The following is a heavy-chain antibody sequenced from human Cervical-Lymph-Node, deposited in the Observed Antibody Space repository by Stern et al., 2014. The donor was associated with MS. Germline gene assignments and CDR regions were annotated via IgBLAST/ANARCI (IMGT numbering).Heavy chain of an antibody. Sequence: EVQLVQSGGGLVKPGGSLRLSCAASGFTFDNAWMSWVRQAPGKGLEWVGQIKSKTAGETTDYAAPVKGRFTISRDDSKNTLYLQMNSLKTEDTAVYYCTGTAKGAGGLDVWGQGTTVTVSS. CDR2: IKSKTAGETT. J-gene: IGHJ6*02. CDR1: GFTFDNAW. V-gene: IGHV3-15*01. CDR3: TGTAKGAGGLDV.